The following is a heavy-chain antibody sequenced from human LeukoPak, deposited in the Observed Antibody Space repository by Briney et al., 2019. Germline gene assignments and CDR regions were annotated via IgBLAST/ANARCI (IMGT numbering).Heavy chain of an antibody. V-gene: IGHV4-31*03. CDR3: AGASLRYRFDP. Sequence: PSQTLSLTCTVSGGSISSGGYYWSWIRQHPGKGLEWIGYIYYSGSTYYNPSLKSRVTISVDTSKNQFSLKLSSVTAADTAVYYCAGASLRYRFDPWGQGTLVTVSS. CDR2: IYYSGST. CDR1: GGSISSGGYY. J-gene: IGHJ5*02. D-gene: IGHD5-24*01.